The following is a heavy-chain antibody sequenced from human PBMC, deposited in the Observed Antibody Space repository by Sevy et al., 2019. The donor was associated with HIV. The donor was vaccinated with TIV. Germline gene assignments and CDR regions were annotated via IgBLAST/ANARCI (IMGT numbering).Heavy chain of an antibody. D-gene: IGHD2-8*01. J-gene: IGHJ4*02. CDR3: AREGCTRPHDY. V-gene: IGHV3-21*04. Sequence: GGSLRLSCAASGFAFYDYSMSWIRQAPGKGLEWVATLSFGCSKINYADSVKGRFTISRDNSKNSFYLQMDNLRVVDTALYYCAREGCTRPHDYWGQGTRVTVSS. CDR2: LSFGCSKI. CDR1: GFAFYDYS.